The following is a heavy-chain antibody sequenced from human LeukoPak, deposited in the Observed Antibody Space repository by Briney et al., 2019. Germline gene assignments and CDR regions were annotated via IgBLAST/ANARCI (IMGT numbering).Heavy chain of an antibody. CDR2: ISSNGGST. V-gene: IGHV3-64D*06. J-gene: IGHJ4*02. CDR1: GFPFSSYA. CDR3: VKDRKQWLVRHYFDY. Sequence: GGSLRLSCSASGFPFSSYAMHWVRQAPGKGLEYFSAISSNGGSTYYADYVKGRFTISRDNSKNTLYLQMSSLRAEDTAVYYCVKDRKQWLVRHYFDYWGQGTLVTVSS. D-gene: IGHD6-19*01.